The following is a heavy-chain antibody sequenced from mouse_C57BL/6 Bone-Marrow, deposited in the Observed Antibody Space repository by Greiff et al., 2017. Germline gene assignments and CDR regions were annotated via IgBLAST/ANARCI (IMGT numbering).Heavy chain of an antibody. CDR1: GYSFTDYN. CDR3: AREDYYDYGPWFAY. Sequence: EVQLQQSGPELVKPGASVKISCKASGYSFTDYNMNWVKQSNGKSLEWIGVINPNYGTTSYNQKFKGKATLTVDQSSSTAYMQLTGLTAEDSAVYYGAREDYYDYGPWFAYWGQGTLVTVSA. V-gene: IGHV1-39*01. J-gene: IGHJ3*01. CDR2: INPNYGTT. D-gene: IGHD2-4*01.